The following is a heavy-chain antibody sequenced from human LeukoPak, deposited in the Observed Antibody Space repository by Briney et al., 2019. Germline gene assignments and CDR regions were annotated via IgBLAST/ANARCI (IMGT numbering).Heavy chain of an antibody. J-gene: IGHJ4*02. CDR1: GFTFSSYW. Sequence: GGSLRLSCAASGFTFSSYWMHWVRQAPGKGLVWVSRINSDGSSTSYADSVKGRFTISRDNAKNSLYLQMNSLRAEDTAVYYCARVSPNTVTTLQYFDYWGQGTLVTVSS. CDR2: INSDGSST. D-gene: IGHD4-17*01. V-gene: IGHV3-74*01. CDR3: ARVSPNTVTTLQYFDY.